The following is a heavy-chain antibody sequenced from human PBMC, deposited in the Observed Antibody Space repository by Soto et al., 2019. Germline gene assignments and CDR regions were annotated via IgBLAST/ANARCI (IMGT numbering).Heavy chain of an antibody. CDR3: ARELHYCGGDCLDPNRVDY. CDR1: GGSISSSSYY. D-gene: IGHD2-21*01. Sequence: QLQLQESGPGLVKPSETLSLTCTVSGGSISSSSYYWGWVRQPPGNGLEWVGSIYYSGSTYYNPSLKSRVTISVDTAKLEFAMKRSSVTAADTAVYYCARELHYCGGDCLDPNRVDYWGQGTLATVSS. J-gene: IGHJ4*02. V-gene: IGHV4-39*02. CDR2: IYYSGST.